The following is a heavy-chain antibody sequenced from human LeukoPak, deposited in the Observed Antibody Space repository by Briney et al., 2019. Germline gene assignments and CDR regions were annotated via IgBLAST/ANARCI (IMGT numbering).Heavy chain of an antibody. V-gene: IGHV4-4*07. CDR1: GGSLTSYY. Sequence: PSETLSLTCTVSGGSLTSYYWSWIRQPAGKGLEWIGRIYTSGSTNYNPSLKSRVTMSVDTSKSQFSLKLRSVTAADTAVYYCARGAAMDTPFDYWGQGTLVTVSS. D-gene: IGHD5-18*01. CDR2: IYTSGST. J-gene: IGHJ4*02. CDR3: ARGAAMDTPFDY.